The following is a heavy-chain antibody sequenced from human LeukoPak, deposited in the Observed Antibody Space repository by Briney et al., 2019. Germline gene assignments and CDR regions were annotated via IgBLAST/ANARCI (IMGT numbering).Heavy chain of an antibody. CDR1: GGSISSYY. J-gene: IGHJ5*02. D-gene: IGHD3-10*01. CDR2: IYYSGST. Sequence: SETLSLTCTVSGGSISSYYWSWIRHPPGKGLEWIGYIYYSGSTNYNPSLKSRVTISVDTSKNQFSLKLSSVTAADTAVYYCARSYLDPVRDNWFDPWGQGTLVTVSS. V-gene: IGHV4-59*01. CDR3: ARSYLDPVRDNWFDP.